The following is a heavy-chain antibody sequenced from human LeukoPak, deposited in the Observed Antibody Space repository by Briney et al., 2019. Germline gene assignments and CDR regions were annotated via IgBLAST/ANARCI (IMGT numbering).Heavy chain of an antibody. CDR2: ISVSGGSS. CDR1: GFTFSSYA. J-gene: IGHJ4*02. Sequence: GGSLRLSCVASGFTFSSYAMSWVRQAPVKGLEWVSSISVSGGSSYYADSVQGRFTISRDNSKNTFFLQMKSLRAEDTAVYYCAPGEWYFDYWGQGTLVTVSS. D-gene: IGHD3-10*01. CDR3: APGEWYFDY. V-gene: IGHV3-23*01.